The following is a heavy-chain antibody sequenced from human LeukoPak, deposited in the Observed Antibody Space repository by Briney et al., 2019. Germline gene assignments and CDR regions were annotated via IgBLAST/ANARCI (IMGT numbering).Heavy chain of an antibody. CDR3: AKAGYYGSGSYFDY. CDR2: ISGSGGST. V-gene: IGHV3-23*01. J-gene: IGHJ4*02. Sequence: GGSLRLSCAASGFTFSSYAMSWVRQAPGKGLEWVSAISGSGGSTYYADSVKGRFTIPRDNSKNTLYLQMNSLRAEDTAVYYCAKAGYYGSGSYFDYWGQGTLVTVSS. D-gene: IGHD3-10*01. CDR1: GFTFSSYA.